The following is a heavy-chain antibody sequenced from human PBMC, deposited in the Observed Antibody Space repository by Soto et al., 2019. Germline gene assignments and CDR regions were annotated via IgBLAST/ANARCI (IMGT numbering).Heavy chain of an antibody. CDR1: GYSISSSNW. J-gene: IGHJ4*02. CDR3: ARTSLDDFSGLDY. CDR2: IYYSGST. Sequence: PSETLSLTCAVSGYSISSSNWWGWIRQPPGKGLEWIGYIYYSGSTYYNPSLKSRVTMSVDTSKNQFSLKLSSVTAVDTAVYYCARTSLDDFSGLDYWGQGTLVTVSS. V-gene: IGHV4-28*01. D-gene: IGHD3-3*01.